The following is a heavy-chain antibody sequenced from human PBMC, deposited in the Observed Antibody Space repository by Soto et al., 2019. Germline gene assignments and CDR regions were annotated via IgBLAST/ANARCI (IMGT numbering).Heavy chain of an antibody. J-gene: IGHJ4*02. CDR1: GYTFTGYY. V-gene: IGHV1-18*04. CDR3: ARVPQIAVAGSKWGYFDY. D-gene: IGHD6-19*01. Sequence: ASVKVSCKASGYTFTGYYMHWVRQAPGQGLEWMGWISAYNGNTNYAQKLQGRVTMTTDTSTSTAYMELRSLRSDDTAVYYCARVPQIAVAGSKWGYFDYWGQGTLVTVSS. CDR2: ISAYNGNT.